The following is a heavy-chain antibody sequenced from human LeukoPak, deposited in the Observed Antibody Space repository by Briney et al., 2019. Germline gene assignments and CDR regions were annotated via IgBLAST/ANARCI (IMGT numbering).Heavy chain of an antibody. CDR3: NRGLEPSTGPDY. CDR1: GFTFGDYD. J-gene: IGHJ4*02. CDR2: IRRKGSGGTP. D-gene: IGHD1-1*01. Sequence: PGGSLRLSCTASGFTFGDYDMSWVRQAPGKGLEWVGFIRRKGSGGTPEYAASVKGRFTISRGDSKSLAYLQMNSLKTEDTAVYYCNRGLEPSTGPDYWGQGTLVTVSS. V-gene: IGHV3-49*04.